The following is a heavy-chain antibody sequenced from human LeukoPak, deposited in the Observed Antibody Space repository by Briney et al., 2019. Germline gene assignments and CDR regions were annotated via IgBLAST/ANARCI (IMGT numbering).Heavy chain of an antibody. CDR3: ARAEYSSGWYTDY. CDR2: INPNSGGT. Sequence: GASVKVYCKASGYTFIAYYMHWVRQAPGQGLEWMGRINPNSGGTNYAQNFQGRVTMTRDTSISTAYMELSRLRTDDTAVYYCARAEYSSGWYTDYWGQGTLVTVSS. V-gene: IGHV1-2*06. CDR1: GYTFIAYY. D-gene: IGHD6-19*01. J-gene: IGHJ4*02.